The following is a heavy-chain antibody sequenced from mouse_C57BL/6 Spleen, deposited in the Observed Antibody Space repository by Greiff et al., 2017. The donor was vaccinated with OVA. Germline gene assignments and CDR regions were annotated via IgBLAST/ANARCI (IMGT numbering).Heavy chain of an antibody. CDR3: VRQAGIYDYWFAY. CDR2: IRSKSNNYAT. CDR1: GFSFNTYA. J-gene: IGHJ3*01. V-gene: IGHV10-1*01. D-gene: IGHD2-4*01. Sequence: EVQGVESGGGLVQPKGSLKLSCAASGFSFNTYAMNWVRQAPGKGLEWVARIRSKSNNYATYYADSVKDRFTISRDDSESMLYLQMNNLKTEDTAMYYCVRQAGIYDYWFAYWGQGTLVTVSA.